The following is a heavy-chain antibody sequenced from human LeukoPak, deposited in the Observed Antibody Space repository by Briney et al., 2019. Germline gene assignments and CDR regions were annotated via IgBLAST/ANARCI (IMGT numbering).Heavy chain of an antibody. V-gene: IGHV1-8*03. CDR3: ARARPEKYKWFDP. J-gene: IGHJ5*02. CDR1: GYTFTSYY. D-gene: IGHD2-2*01. Sequence: SVKVSCKASGYTFTSYYINWVRQAPGQGLECMGWMNPNGGNTGYAQKFQGRVTITRNTSISTAYMELSSLRSEDTAVYFCARARPEKYKWFDPWGEGTLVTVSS. CDR2: MNPNGGNT.